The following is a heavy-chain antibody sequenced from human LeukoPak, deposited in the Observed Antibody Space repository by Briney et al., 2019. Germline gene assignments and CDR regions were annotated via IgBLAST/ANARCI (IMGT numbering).Heavy chain of an antibody. D-gene: IGHD3-10*01. CDR1: GGSISSYNYY. CDR3: ASSSWFGELSHASDY. V-gene: IGHV4-39*01. Sequence: SETLSLTCTVSGGSISSYNYYWGWIRQPPGTGLEWIGNIYYSGSTYYNPSLKSRVTISVDTSKNQFSLKLSSVTAADTAVYYCASSSWFGELSHASDYWGQGTLVTVSS. CDR2: IYYSGST. J-gene: IGHJ4*02.